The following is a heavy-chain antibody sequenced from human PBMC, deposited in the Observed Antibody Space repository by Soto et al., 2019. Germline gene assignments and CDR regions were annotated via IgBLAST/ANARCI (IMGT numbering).Heavy chain of an antibody. CDR2: ISAYNGNT. Sequence: QVPLVQSGAEVKKPGASVKVSCKASGYTFTSYGISWVRQAPGPGLEWMGWISAYNGNTNYAQKLQGRVTMTTDTSTSTAYMEVRSLRSDDTAVYYCAGVRGYNWNAGWCDPWGRGTLVTVSS. CDR3: AGVRGYNWNAGWCDP. CDR1: GYTFTSYG. J-gene: IGHJ5*02. V-gene: IGHV1-18*01. D-gene: IGHD1-20*01.